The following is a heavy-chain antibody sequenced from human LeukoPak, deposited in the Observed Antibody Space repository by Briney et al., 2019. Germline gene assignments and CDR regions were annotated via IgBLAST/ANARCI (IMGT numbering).Heavy chain of an antibody. J-gene: IGHJ4*02. CDR3: AREVRGYSYRFDY. CDR2: ISAYNGNT. V-gene: IGHV1-18*04. Sequence: GASVKVSCRASGYTFTSYGISWVRQAPGQGLEWMGWISAYNGNTNYARKLQGRVTMTTDTSTSTAYMELRSLGSDDTAVYYCAREVRGYSYRFDYWGQGTLVTVSS. D-gene: IGHD5-18*01. CDR1: GYTFTSYG.